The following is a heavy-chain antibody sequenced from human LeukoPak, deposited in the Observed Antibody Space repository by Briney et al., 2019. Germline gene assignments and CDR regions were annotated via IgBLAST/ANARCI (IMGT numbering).Heavy chain of an antibody. J-gene: IGHJ4*02. CDR1: GFTFSSYG. V-gene: IGHV3-30*18. CDR3: AKDRLGYCSGGSCYPDY. D-gene: IGHD2-15*01. Sequence: GGSLRLSCAASGFTFSSYGMHRVRQAPGKGLEWVAVISYDGSNKYYADSVKGRFTISRDNSKNTPYLQMNSLRAEDTAVYYCAKDRLGYCSGGSCYPDYWGQGTLVTVSS. CDR2: ISYDGSNK.